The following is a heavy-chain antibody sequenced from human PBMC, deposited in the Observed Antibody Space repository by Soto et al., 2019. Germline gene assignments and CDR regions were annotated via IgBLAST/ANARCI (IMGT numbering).Heavy chain of an antibody. V-gene: IGHV1-2*02. CDR3: ARAWSFRLWAAYDI. CDR2: INPNSGGT. D-gene: IGHD2-21*01. CDR1: GYTFTGYY. J-gene: IGHJ3*02. Sequence: ASVKVSCKASGYTFTGYYMHWVRQAPGQGLEWMGWINPNSGGTNYAQKFQGRVTMTRDTSISKAYMELRRLRSDDTAVYYCARAWSFRLWAAYDIWGQGKMVTVSS.